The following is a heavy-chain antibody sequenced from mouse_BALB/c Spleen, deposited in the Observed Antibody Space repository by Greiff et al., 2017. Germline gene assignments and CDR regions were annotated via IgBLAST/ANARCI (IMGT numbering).Heavy chain of an antibody. CDR3: ARGAYDYESPYAMDY. V-gene: IGHV1-87*01. CDR1: GYTFTSYW. J-gene: IGHJ4*01. D-gene: IGHD2-4*01. CDR2: IYPGDGDT. Sequence: QVQLKQSGAELARPGASVKLSCKASGYTFTSYWMQWVKQRPGQGLEWIGAIYPGDGDTRYTQKFKGKATLTADKSSSTAYMQLSSLASEDSAVYYCARGAYDYESPYAMDYWGQGTSVTVSS.